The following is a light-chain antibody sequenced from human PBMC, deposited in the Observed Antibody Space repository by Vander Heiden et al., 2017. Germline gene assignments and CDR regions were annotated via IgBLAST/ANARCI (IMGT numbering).Light chain of an antibody. CDR1: QGISCY. V-gene: IGKV1-9*01. J-gene: IGKJ3*01. CDR2: GAS. CDR3: QHLYSYPPIFT. Sequence: DIQLTQSPSFLSASVGDRVTITCRASQGISCYLAWYQQKPGKAPNLLIYGASTLQSGVPSRFSGSGYGTQFTLTISSLLPEDFATYYCQHLYSYPPIFTFGPGTKVDIK.